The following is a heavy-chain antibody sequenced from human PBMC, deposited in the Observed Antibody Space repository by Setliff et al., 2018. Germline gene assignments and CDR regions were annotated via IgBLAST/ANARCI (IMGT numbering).Heavy chain of an antibody. CDR1: GFSFSTYN. V-gene: IGHV3-21*06. CDR2: ISTNSGYM. D-gene: IGHD5-18*01. CDR3: ARDGAWGYSYGSRRSTGGPFDI. J-gene: IGHJ3*02. Sequence: SGGSLRLSCVASGFSFSTYNMGWLRQAPGKGLEWVSSISTNSGYMFHADSVTGRFTISRDNAKNSLYLQMNSLRAEDTAVYYCARDGAWGYSYGSRRSTGGPFDIWGQGTMVTVSS.